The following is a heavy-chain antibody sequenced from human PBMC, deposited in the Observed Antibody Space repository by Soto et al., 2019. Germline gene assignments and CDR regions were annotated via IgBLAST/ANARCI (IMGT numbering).Heavy chain of an antibody. CDR3: AGRIAVAGWTFWYFDY. J-gene: IGHJ4*02. V-gene: IGHV4-39*01. Sequence: QLQLQESGPGLVKPSETLSLTCTVSGGSISSSSYYWGWIRQPPGKGLEWIGSIYYSGSTYYNPSLKSRVPLSVDTSKNQCSLKLSSVTAADTAVYYCAGRIAVAGWTFWYFDYWGQGTLVTVSS. CDR1: GGSISSSSYY. CDR2: IYYSGST. D-gene: IGHD6-19*01.